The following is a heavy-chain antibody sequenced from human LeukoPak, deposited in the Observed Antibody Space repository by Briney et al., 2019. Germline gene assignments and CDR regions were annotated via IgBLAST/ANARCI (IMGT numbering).Heavy chain of an antibody. CDR2: IKQEGSEK. D-gene: IGHD4-23*01. J-gene: IGHJ4*02. CDR3: ARDGESTVVYDY. V-gene: IGHV3-7*01. Sequence: PGGSLRLSCAASGFTFSSQWMSWVRQAPGKGLEWVANIKQEGSEKYYVDSVKGRFTISRDNAKNSLYLQMNSLRAEDTAVYYCARDGESTVVYDYWGQGTLVTVSS. CDR1: GFTFSSQW.